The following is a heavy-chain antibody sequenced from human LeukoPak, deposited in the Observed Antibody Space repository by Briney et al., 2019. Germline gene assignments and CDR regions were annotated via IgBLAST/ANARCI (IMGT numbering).Heavy chain of an antibody. CDR2: FYYSGST. CDR1: GGSISGYY. D-gene: IGHD6-19*01. J-gene: IGHJ4*02. Sequence: SETLSLTCTVSGGSISGYYWSWIRQPPGKGLEWIGYFYYSGSTNYNPSLKSRVTISVDTSKNQFSLKLSSVTAADTAVYYCARAHSSGRIIDYWGQGTLVTVSS. V-gene: IGHV4-59*01. CDR3: ARAHSSGRIIDY.